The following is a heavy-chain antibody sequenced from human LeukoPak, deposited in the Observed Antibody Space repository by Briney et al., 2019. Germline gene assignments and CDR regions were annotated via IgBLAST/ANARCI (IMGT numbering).Heavy chain of an antibody. D-gene: IGHD2-21*02. CDR3: ARVAYCGGDCDYYYYMDV. V-gene: IGHV4-34*01. CDR1: GGSFSGYY. Sequence: SETLSLTCAVYGGSFSGYYWSWISQPPGKGVEWIGEINHSGSTNYNPSLKSRVTISVDTSKNQFSLKLSSVTAADTAVYYCARVAYCGGDCDYYYYMDVWGKGTTVTISS. CDR2: INHSGST. J-gene: IGHJ6*03.